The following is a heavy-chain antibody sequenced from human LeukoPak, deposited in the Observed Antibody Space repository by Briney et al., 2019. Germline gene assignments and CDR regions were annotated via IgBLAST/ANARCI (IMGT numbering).Heavy chain of an antibody. D-gene: IGHD5-24*01. V-gene: IGHV4-61*01. CDR3: ARGQEEMATSYYFAY. CDR1: GGSVSSGSYY. J-gene: IGHJ4*02. CDR2: INHSGST. Sequence: SEALSLTCTVSGGSVSSGSYYWSWIRQPPGKGLEWIGEINHSGSTNYNPSLKSRVTISVDTSKNQFSLKLSSVTAADTAVYYCARGQEEMATSYYFAYWGQGTLVTVSS.